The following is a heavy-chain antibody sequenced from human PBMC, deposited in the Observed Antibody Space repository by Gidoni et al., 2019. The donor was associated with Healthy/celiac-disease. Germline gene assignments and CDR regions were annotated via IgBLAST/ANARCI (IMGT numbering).Heavy chain of an antibody. J-gene: IGHJ2*01. D-gene: IGHD3-22*01. CDR1: GFTFSSYA. V-gene: IGHV3-13*01. CDR3: ARNRYYYDSRRYYWYFDL. CDR2: IGTAGDT. Sequence: EVQLVESGGGLVQPGGSLRLSCAASGFTFSSYAMHWVRQATGKGLEWVSAIGTAGDTYYPGSVKGRFTISRENAKNSLYLQMNSLRAGDTAVYYCARNRYYYDSRRYYWYFDLWGRGTLVTVSS.